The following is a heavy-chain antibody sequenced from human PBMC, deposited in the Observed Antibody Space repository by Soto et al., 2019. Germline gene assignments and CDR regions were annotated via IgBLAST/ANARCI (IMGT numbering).Heavy chain of an antibody. CDR2: IYSGGST. J-gene: IGHJ4*02. D-gene: IGHD3-16*01. CDR1: GFTVSTKY. V-gene: IGHV3-66*01. CDR3: ARDPWASDY. Sequence: EVQLVESGGGLVQPGGSLRLSCAASGFTVSTKYMSWVSQAPGKGLEWVSVIYSGGSTFYADSVRGRFTISRDNSKNTVNLQMNSRRAEDTAVYYCARDPWASDYWGQGTLVTVSS.